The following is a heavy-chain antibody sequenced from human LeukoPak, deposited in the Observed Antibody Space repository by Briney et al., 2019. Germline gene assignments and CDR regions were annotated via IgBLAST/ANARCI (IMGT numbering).Heavy chain of an antibody. CDR1: GGSISSGGYY. Sequence: SETLSLTCTVSGGSISSGGYYWSWIRQPPGKGLEWIGYIYHSGSTYYNPSLKSRVTISVDRSKNQFSLKLSSVTAADTAVYYCAREHYSNYDSYWGQGTLVTVSS. CDR3: AREHYSNYDSY. V-gene: IGHV4-30-2*01. CDR2: IYHSGST. J-gene: IGHJ4*02. D-gene: IGHD4-11*01.